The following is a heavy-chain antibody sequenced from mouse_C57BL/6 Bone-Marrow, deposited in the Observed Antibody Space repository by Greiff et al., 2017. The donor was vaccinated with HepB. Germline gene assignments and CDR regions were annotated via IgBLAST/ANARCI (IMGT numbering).Heavy chain of an antibody. J-gene: IGHJ2*01. D-gene: IGHD1-2*01. CDR2: IDPETGGT. CDR1: GYTFTDYE. V-gene: IGHV1-15*01. Sequence: VQLQQSGAELVRPGASVTLSCKASGYTFTDYEMHWVKQTPVHGLEWIGAIDPETGGTAYNQKFKGKAILTADKSSSTAYMELRSLTSEDSAVYYCTRTITTALYFDYWGQGTTLTVSS. CDR3: TRTITTALYFDY.